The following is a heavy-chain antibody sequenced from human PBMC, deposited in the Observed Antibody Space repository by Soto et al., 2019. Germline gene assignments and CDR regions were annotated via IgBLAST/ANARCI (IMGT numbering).Heavy chain of an antibody. D-gene: IGHD3-10*01. Sequence: QVQLVQSGAEVNKPGSSVKVSCEASGGTFSSYTISWVRQAPGQGLEWMGRIIPILGIANYAQKFQGRVTITADKSTSTAYMELSSLRSEDTAVYYCARWLNPGSPFPDYCGQGTLVTVSS. V-gene: IGHV1-69*02. CDR1: GGTFSSYT. CDR3: ARWLNPGSPFPDY. J-gene: IGHJ4*02. CDR2: IIPILGIA.